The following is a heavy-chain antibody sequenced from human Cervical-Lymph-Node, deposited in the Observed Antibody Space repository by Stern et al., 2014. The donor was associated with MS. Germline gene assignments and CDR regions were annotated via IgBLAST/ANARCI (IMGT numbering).Heavy chain of an antibody. CDR1: GYTFTSYA. D-gene: IGHD3-9*01. CDR3: ARGPLRYFDWLPMYGMDV. V-gene: IGHV1-3*01. Sequence: DQLVESGAEVKKPGASVKVSCKASGYTFTSYAMHWVRQAPGQRLEWMGGINAGNGSTKYSQKFQGRVTITRDTSASTAYMELSSLRSEDTAVYYCARGPLRYFDWLPMYGMDVWGQGTTVTVSS. CDR2: INAGNGST. J-gene: IGHJ6*02.